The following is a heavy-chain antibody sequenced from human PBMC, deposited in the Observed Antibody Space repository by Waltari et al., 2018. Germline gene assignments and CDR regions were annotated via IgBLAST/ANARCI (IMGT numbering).Heavy chain of an antibody. CDR1: GFTFSSYA. J-gene: IGHJ6*03. CDR2: ISGSGGST. CDR3: AKSPSTNGYYYYMDV. Sequence: VQLVESGGGVVQPGRSLRLSCAASGFTFSSYAMSWVRQPPGKGLEWVSAISGSGGSTYYADSVKGRFTISRDNSKNTLYLQMNSLRAEDTAVYYCAKSPSTNGYYYYMDVWGKGTTVTVSS. D-gene: IGHD5-12*01. V-gene: IGHV3-23*04.